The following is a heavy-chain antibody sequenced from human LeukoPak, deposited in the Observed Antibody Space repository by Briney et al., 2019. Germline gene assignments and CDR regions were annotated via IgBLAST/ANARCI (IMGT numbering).Heavy chain of an antibody. CDR3: ARDPYYDFWSGHGLNPQYHMDV. V-gene: IGHV1-2*06. CDR1: GYTFTGYY. J-gene: IGHJ6*03. D-gene: IGHD3-3*01. Sequence: VASVKVSCKAPGYTFTGYYMHWVRQAPGQGLEWMGRINPNSGGTNYAQKFQGRVTMTRDTSISTAYMELSRLRSDDTAVYYCARDPYYDFWSGHGLNPQYHMDVWGKGTTVTVSS. CDR2: INPNSGGT.